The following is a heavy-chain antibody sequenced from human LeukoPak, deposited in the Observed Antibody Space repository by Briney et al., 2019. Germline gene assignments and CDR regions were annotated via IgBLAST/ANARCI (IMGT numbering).Heavy chain of an antibody. J-gene: IGHJ4*02. D-gene: IGHD1/OR15-1a*01. CDR1: GFTFGSYA. CDR3: ARGTTASDLDGTGY. Sequence: GGSLRLSCAASGFTFGSYAMHWVRQAPGKGLEWVAVISYDGSNKYYADSVKGRFTISRDNSKNTLYLQMNSLRAEDTAVYYCARGTTASDLDGTGYWGQGTLVTVSS. V-gene: IGHV3-30-3*01. CDR2: ISYDGSNK.